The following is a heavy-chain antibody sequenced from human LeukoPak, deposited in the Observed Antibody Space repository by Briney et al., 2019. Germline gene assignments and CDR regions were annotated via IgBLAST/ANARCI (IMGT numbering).Heavy chain of an antibody. CDR2: LHIDGST. V-gene: IGHV3-66*01. CDR3: VKERGWGAPYYYGVDV. Sequence: GGSLRLSCAASGFTVNNDYMGWVRQAPGKGLEWVSALHIDGSTSYADSVKGRFSIFRDNSKNTLYLQVNSLRDEDTAVYYCVKERGWGAPYYYGVDVWGQGTTVTVSS. J-gene: IGHJ6*02. CDR1: GFTVNNDY. D-gene: IGHD3-16*01.